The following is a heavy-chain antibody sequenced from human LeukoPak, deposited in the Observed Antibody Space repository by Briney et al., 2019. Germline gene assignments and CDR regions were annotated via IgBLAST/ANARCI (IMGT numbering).Heavy chain of an antibody. D-gene: IGHD2-8*01. CDR1: GFTFSSYS. J-gene: IGHJ4*02. V-gene: IGHV3-48*01. Sequence: GGSLRLSCAASGFTFSSYSMNWVRQAPGKGLEWVSYISSSSSTIYYADSVKGRFTISRDNAKNSLYLQINSLRAEDTAVYYCARDVLFYFDYWGQGTLVTVSS. CDR2: ISSSSSTI. CDR3: ARDVLFYFDY.